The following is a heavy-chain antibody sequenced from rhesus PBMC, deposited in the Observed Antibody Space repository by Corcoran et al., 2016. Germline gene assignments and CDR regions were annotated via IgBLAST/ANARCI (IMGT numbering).Heavy chain of an antibody. CDR3: ARDPSSDSLDV. Sequence: QVQLQESGPGLVKPSETLSLTCAVSGGSLSSGYYYWSWIRQPPGKGLEWIGYITYSGSTSCSPSLKSRVTISRDTSKNQFSLKLSSVTAADTAVYYCARDPSSDSLDVWGRGVLVTVSS. J-gene: IGHJ5-2*02. V-gene: IGHV4-122*02. CDR1: GGSLSSGYYY. CDR2: ITYSGST.